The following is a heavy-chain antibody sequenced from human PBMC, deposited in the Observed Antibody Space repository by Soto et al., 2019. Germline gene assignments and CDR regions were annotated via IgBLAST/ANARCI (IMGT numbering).Heavy chain of an antibody. J-gene: IGHJ4*02. V-gene: IGHV4-34*01. CDR2: INHSGST. CDR3: ARLTIFGVVIFSFDY. CDR1: GGSFSGYY. Sequence: PSETLSLTCAVYGGSFSGYYWSWIRQPPGKGLEWIGEINHSGSTNYNPSLKSRVTISVDTSKNQFSLKLSSVTAADTAVYYCARLTIFGVVIFSFDYWGQGTLVTVS. D-gene: IGHD3-3*01.